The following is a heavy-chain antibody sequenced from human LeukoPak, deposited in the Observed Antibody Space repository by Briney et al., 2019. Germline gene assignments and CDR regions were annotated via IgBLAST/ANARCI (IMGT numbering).Heavy chain of an antibody. D-gene: IGHD3/OR15-3a*01. Sequence: PGGSLRLSCAASGFTFSSYAMSWVRQAPGKGLEWVSAISGSGGSTYYADSLKGRFTISRDDAMNSMFLQMNGLRAEDTALYYCATAGDWLHEPFDLWGQGTMVTVSS. CDR2: ISGSGGST. CDR3: ATAGDWLHEPFDL. J-gene: IGHJ3*01. CDR1: GFTFSSYA. V-gene: IGHV3-23*01.